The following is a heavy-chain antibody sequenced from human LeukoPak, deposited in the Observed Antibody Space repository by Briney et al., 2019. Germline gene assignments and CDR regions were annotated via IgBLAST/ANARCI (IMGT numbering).Heavy chain of an antibody. D-gene: IGHD4-17*01. CDR2: ISGSGGST. J-gene: IGHJ5*02. CDR1: GFTFSSYA. CDR3: AKDSLTVTAWVDP. V-gene: IGHV3-23*01. Sequence: GGSLRLSCAASGFTFSSYAMSWVRQAQGKGLEWVSAISGSGGSTYYADSGKGRFTFSRDTSKNTLYLQMNSMRAEDAAVYYCAKDSLTVTAWVDPWGQGTLVTVSS.